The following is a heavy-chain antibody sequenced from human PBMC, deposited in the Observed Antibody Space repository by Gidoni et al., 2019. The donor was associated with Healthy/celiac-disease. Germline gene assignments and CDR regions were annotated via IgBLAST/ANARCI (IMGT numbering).Heavy chain of an antibody. CDR2: IKSKTDGGTT. J-gene: IGHJ4*02. CDR1: GFTFSNDW. Sequence: EVQLVESGGGLVKPGGPLRISCAASGFTFSNDWRSWVRPAPGKGLEWVGRIKSKTDGGTTDYAAPVKGRFTIARDDAKNTLYLQMNSLKTEDTAVYYCTTKLPYWGQGTLVTVSS. CDR3: TTKLPY. V-gene: IGHV3-15*01.